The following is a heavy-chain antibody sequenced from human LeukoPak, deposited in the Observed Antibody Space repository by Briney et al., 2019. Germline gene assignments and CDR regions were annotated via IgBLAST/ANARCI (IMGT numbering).Heavy chain of an antibody. CDR3: ARDFTPTYYYDSSGYYFDY. Sequence: KTSETLSLTCTVSGGSISSSSYYWGWIRQPPGKGLEWIGSIYYSGSTYYNPSLKSRVTISVDTSKNQFSLKLSSVTAADTAVYYCARDFTPTYYYDSSGYYFDYWGQGTLVTVSS. CDR2: IYYSGST. D-gene: IGHD3-22*01. V-gene: IGHV4-39*07. J-gene: IGHJ4*02. CDR1: GGSISSSSYY.